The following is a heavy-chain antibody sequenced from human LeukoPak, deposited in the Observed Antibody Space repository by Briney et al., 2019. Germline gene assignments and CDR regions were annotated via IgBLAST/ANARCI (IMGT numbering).Heavy chain of an antibody. CDR3: ARALRLWGGNSGIAFDI. D-gene: IGHD4-23*01. J-gene: IGHJ3*02. CDR1: GGSISSYY. Sequence: PSETLSLTCTVSGGSISSYYWSWIRQPPGKGLEWIGYIYNSGSTNYNHSLKSRVTISEDMSNNQFSLKLSSVTAADTAVYYYARALRLWGGNSGIAFDIWGQGTMVTVSS. V-gene: IGHV4-59*01. CDR2: IYNSGST.